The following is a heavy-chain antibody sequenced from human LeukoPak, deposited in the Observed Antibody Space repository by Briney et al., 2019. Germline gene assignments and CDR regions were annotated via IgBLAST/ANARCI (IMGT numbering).Heavy chain of an antibody. V-gene: IGHV4-59*08. CDR1: GGSISSHH. CDR2: IYYSGST. D-gene: IGHD2-15*01. Sequence: SETLSLTCAVSGGSISSHHWSWIRQPPGKGLEWIGYIYYSGSTNYNPSLKSRVTISVDTSKNQFSLKLSSVTAADTAVYYCARRASMGSWYFFDYWGQGALVTVSS. CDR3: ARRASMGSWYFFDY. J-gene: IGHJ4*02.